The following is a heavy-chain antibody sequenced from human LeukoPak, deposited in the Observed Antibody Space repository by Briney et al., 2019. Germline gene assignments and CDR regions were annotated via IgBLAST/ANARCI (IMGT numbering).Heavy chain of an antibody. CDR1: GFTFSAYY. CDR2: ISGSGSNI. CDR3: ARGTGEIDY. V-gene: IGHV3-11*04. Sequence: PRGSLRLSCAASGFTFSAYYMSWLRQAPGKGLEWVSHISGSGSNIYYPDSVKGRFTISRDNAKNSLYLQMNSLRADDMAVYYCARGTGEIDYWGQGTLVTVSS. D-gene: IGHD7-27*01. J-gene: IGHJ4*02.